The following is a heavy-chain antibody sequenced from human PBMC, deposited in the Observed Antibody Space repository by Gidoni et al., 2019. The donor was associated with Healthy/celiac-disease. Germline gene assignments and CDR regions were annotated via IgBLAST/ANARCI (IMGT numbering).Heavy chain of an antibody. Sequence: QVQLVESGGGVVQPGRSLRLSCAASGFTFSSYGMHWVRQAPAKGLEWVAVIWYDGSNKDYADSVKGRFTISRDNSKNTLYLQMNSLRAEDTAVYYCARELAAMVRDYYYGMDVWGQGTTVTVSS. CDR1: GFTFSSYG. CDR3: ARELAAMVRDYYYGMDV. J-gene: IGHJ6*02. D-gene: IGHD3-10*01. CDR2: IWYDGSNK. V-gene: IGHV3-33*01.